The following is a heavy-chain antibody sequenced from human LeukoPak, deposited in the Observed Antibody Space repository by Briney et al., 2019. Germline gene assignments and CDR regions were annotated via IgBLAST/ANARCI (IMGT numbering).Heavy chain of an antibody. Sequence: GGSLRLTCAASGFIFRNFAMRWVRQAPGKGLEWVGVMWTDRSDKYYADSVEGRFTISRANSRTVLYLQMNSLRAEDTAEYYCARGPYYNPSDAFDLWGRGTAVTVFS. J-gene: IGHJ3*01. CDR2: MWTDRSDK. D-gene: IGHD3-10*01. CDR3: ARGPYYNPSDAFDL. CDR1: GFIFRNFA. V-gene: IGHV3-33*01.